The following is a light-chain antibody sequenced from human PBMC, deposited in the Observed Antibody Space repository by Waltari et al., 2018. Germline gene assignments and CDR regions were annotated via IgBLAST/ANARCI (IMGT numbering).Light chain of an antibody. V-gene: IGKV4-1*01. Sequence: DIVMTQSPDSLAVSLGERVPINCKSSQSLLYSSNNKNYLAWYQQKPGQAPKLLIYWASTRESGVPNRFSGSGSGTDFTLTISGLQAEDVAVYYCQQHYSSPYSFGQGTKVEIK. J-gene: IGKJ2*03. CDR3: QQHYSSPYS. CDR2: WAS. CDR1: QSLLYSSNNKNY.